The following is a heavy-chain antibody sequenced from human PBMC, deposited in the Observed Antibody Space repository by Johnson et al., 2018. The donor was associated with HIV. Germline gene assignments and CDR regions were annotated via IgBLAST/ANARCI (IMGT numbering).Heavy chain of an antibody. CDR3: ARDHLRRSHAFDI. J-gene: IGHJ3*02. V-gene: IGHV3-53*01. D-gene: IGHD2-15*01. CDR2: IYSGGST. Sequence: VQLVESGGGLIQPGGSLRLFCAASGFIVSSNYMRWVRQAPGKGLEWVSVIYSGGSTYYADSVKGRFTISRDNSKNTLYLQMTSLRAEDTAVYYCARDHLRRSHAFDIWGQGTMVTVYS. CDR1: GFIVSSNY.